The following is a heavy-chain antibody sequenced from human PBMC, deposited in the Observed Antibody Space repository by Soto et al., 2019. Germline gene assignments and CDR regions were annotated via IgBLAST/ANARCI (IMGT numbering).Heavy chain of an antibody. J-gene: IGHJ4*02. CDR2: IYWDDDK. CDR1: GFSLSTSGVG. D-gene: IGHD3-3*01. V-gene: IGHV2-5*02. CDR3: AHSSTIFGVVTYDY. Sequence: QITLKESGPTLVKPTQTLTLTCTFSGFSLSTSGVGVGWIRQPPGKALEWLALIYWDDDKRYRPSLKSRLTITKDTSKNQVVLSMTNMDPVDTATYYCAHSSTIFGVVTYDYWGQGTLVTVSS.